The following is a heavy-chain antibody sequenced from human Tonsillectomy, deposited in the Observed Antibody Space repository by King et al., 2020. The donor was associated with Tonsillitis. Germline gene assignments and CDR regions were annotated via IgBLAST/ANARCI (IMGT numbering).Heavy chain of an antibody. V-gene: IGHV3-30*02. Sequence: VQLVESGGGVVQPGGSLRLSCVASGFTFNSYGMHWVRQAPGKGLEWVSFIRDDGINKNYLDSVKGRFTISRDNSKNTLYLQMNSLRIEDTAVYYCAKDEWELQSYFDYWGQGTLVTISS. D-gene: IGHD1-26*01. CDR1: GFTFNSYG. CDR2: IRDDGINK. J-gene: IGHJ4*02. CDR3: AKDEWELQSYFDY.